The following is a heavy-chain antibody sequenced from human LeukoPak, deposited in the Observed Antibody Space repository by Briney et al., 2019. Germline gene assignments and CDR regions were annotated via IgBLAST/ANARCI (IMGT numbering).Heavy chain of an antibody. CDR3: ARVGGYYDNSGYGTFDF. Sequence: PSETLSLTCTVSGGSISSYYWTWLRQPPGKGLEWIGNIYYSGSTNYNPTLKSRVTISVDVSKNQFSLRLSSVTAADTAVYYCARVGGYYDNSGYGTFDFWGQGTLATVSS. CDR1: GGSISSYY. D-gene: IGHD3-22*01. V-gene: IGHV4-59*01. CDR2: IYYSGST. J-gene: IGHJ4*02.